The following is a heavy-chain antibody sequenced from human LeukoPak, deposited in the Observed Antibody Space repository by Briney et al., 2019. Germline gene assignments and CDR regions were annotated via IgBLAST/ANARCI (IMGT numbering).Heavy chain of an antibody. D-gene: IGHD3-22*01. J-gene: IGHJ4*02. CDR3: ARWGDYYGSSGTGDY. V-gene: IGHV4-4*07. CDR1: GGSISSYY. Sequence: SETLSLTCTISGGSISSYYWSWIRQPAGKGLEWIGRIYTTGSTNYKPSLKSRVIMSLDTSKNQFSLKLTSVTAADTAVYYCARWGDYYGSSGTGDYWGQGTLVTVSS. CDR2: IYTTGST.